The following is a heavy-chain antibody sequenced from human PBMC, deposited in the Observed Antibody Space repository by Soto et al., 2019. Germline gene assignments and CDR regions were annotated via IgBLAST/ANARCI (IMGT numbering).Heavy chain of an antibody. CDR2: ISAFKGNT. Sequence: VQLVQSGAEVKEPGASVKVSCKASGYTFTSYGISWVRQAPGQGLEWMGWISAFKGNTNYAQKLQGRVTMTTDKSTRTAYMELRSLRSDDTAVYYCAKGGSSRYGVDSWCQGALGTVSS. D-gene: IGHD6-13*01. V-gene: IGHV1-18*01. CDR1: GYTFTSYG. CDR3: AKGGSSRYGVDS. J-gene: IGHJ4*02.